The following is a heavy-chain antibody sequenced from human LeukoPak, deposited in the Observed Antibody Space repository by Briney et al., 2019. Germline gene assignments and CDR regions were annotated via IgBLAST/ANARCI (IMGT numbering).Heavy chain of an antibody. Sequence: SETLSLTCTVSGDSITSYYWSCIRQPPGKGLEWMGYINYSGNTNYNPSLKSRVTISVDTSKNQFSLRLTSVTAADTAVYYCARERRQAYVYFDCWGQGTLVTVSS. CDR1: GDSITSYY. V-gene: IGHV4-59*01. CDR2: INYSGNT. D-gene: IGHD3-16*01. CDR3: ARERRQAYVYFDC. J-gene: IGHJ4*02.